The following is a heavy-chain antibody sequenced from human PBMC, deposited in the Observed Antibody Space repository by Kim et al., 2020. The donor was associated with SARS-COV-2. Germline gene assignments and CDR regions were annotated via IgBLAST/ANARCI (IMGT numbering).Heavy chain of an antibody. CDR3: ASSPAVELRFLEYYGMDV. Sequence: SETLSLTCTVTGGSISSYYWSWIRQPPGKGLEWIGYIYYSGSTNYNPSLKSRVTISVDTSNNQFSLKLSSVTAADTAVYYCASSPAVELRFLEYYGMDVWGQGTTVTVSS. D-gene: IGHD3-3*01. V-gene: IGHV4-59*01. CDR2: IYYSGST. J-gene: IGHJ6*02. CDR1: GGSISSYY.